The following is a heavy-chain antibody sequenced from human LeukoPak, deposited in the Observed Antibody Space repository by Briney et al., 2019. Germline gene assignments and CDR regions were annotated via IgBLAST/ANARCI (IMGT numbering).Heavy chain of an antibody. J-gene: IGHJ4*02. D-gene: IGHD6-13*01. CDR1: GGSISSYY. V-gene: IGHV4-59*01. CDR2: IYYSGST. CDR3: ARDPGSSWYRFDY. Sequence: SVTLSLTCTVSGGSISSYYWSWIRQPPGKGLEWIGYIYYSGSTNYNPSLKSRVTISVDTSKNQFSLKLSSVTAADTAVYYCARDPGSSWYRFDYWGQGTLVTVSS.